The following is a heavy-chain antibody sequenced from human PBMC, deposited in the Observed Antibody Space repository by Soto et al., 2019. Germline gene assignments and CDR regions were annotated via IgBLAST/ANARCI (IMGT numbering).Heavy chain of an antibody. CDR3: ARRGSSRQIYHYGMGV. CDR1: GDSGSSSYYD. V-gene: IGHV4-39*01. D-gene: IGHD6-13*01. J-gene: IGHJ6*02. Sequence: SETLSLTFTVSGDSGSSSYYDWGWIRQPPGKGLEWIGSIFYSGSTYYNPSLKSRVTISVDTSKNQFSLKLSSVTAADTAVYYCARRGSSRQIYHYGMGVWGPGTTVTVSS. CDR2: IFYSGST.